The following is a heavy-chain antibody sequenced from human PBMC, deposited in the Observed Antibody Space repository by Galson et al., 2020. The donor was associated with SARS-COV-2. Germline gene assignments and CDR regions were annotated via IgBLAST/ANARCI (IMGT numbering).Heavy chain of an antibody. J-gene: IGHJ6*03. CDR2: SIPIFGTA. CDR3: ARAGWQLVTGAGYYYYYMDV. D-gene: IGHD6-6*01. V-gene: IGHV1-69*13. Sequence: SVKVSCKASRGTFSSYAISWVRQAPGQGLEWMGGSIPIFGTANYAQKFQGRVTITADESTSTVYMELSSLRSEDTAVYYCARAGWQLVTGAGYYYYYMDVGCKGTTVTVSS. CDR1: RGTFSSYA.